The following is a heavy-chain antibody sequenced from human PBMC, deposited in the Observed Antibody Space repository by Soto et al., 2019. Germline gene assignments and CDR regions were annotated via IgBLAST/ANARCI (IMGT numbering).Heavy chain of an antibody. V-gene: IGHV3-53*01. D-gene: IGHD6-6*01. J-gene: IGHJ4*01. CDR1: GLTVSRTQ. CDR2: IYSAGST. Sequence: PGGSLRLSWAVCGLTVSRTQMSWVRQAPGKGLRWVSVIYSAGSTYYANAVKGRFTISRDISENKIFLELNGLTVDDTAVYYCASAREPEYSSSIFFDYWGRGTVVTVSS. CDR3: ASAREPEYSSSIFFDY.